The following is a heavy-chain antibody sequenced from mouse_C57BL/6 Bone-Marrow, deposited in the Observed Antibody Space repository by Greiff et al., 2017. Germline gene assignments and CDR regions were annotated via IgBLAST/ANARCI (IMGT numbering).Heavy chain of an antibody. Sequence: QVQLQQPGAELVKPGASVKMSCKASGYTFTSYWLTWVTQRPGQGLEWIGDIYPGSGSTHYNEKFKSKATLTVDTSCSTAYMQLSSLTAEDSAVYYGAKKGAYGYDYDCDYWGQGTTLTVAS. V-gene: IGHV1-55*01. D-gene: IGHD2-2*01. CDR1: GYTFTSYW. J-gene: IGHJ2*01. CDR2: IYPGSGST. CDR3: AKKGAYGYDYDCDY.